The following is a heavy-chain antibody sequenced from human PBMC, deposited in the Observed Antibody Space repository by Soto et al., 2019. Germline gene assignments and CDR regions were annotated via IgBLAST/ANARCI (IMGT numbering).Heavy chain of an antibody. Sequence: GGSLRLSCAASGFTFSSYSMNWVRQAPGKGLEWVSSISSSSSYIYYADSVKGRFTISRDNAKNSLYLQMNSLRAEDTAVYYCARAPIYCTNGVCYPGYMDVWGKGTTVTVSS. V-gene: IGHV3-21*01. D-gene: IGHD2-8*01. J-gene: IGHJ6*03. CDR3: ARAPIYCTNGVCYPGYMDV. CDR1: GFTFSSYS. CDR2: ISSSSSYI.